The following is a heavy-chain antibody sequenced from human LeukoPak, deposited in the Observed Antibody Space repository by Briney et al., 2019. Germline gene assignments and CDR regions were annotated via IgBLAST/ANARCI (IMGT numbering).Heavy chain of an antibody. CDR3: VRDRELYY. J-gene: IGHJ4*02. CDR1: GGSVSNNSYY. V-gene: IGHV4-61*01. Sequence: KSSETLSLTCTVSGGSVSNNSYYWSWIRQPPGKGLEWIGYVYNSGSTDYNPSLKSRVTISADTSKNQFSLKVNSVTASDTAVYYCVRDRELYYWGQGILVTVSS. CDR2: VYNSGST. D-gene: IGHD1-26*01.